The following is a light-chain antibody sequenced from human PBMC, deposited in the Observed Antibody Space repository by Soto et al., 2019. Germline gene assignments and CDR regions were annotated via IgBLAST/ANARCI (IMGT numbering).Light chain of an antibody. CDR2: GAS. CDR3: QRYNNWPQT. CDR1: QSVSSN. Sequence: EIVMTQSPATLSVSPGERATLSCRASQSVSSNLAWYQQKPGQAPRLLIYGASTRATGIPARFSGSGSATEFTLTISSLQYEDFAVYYCQRYNNWPQTFVQGTKVEIK. V-gene: IGKV3-15*01. J-gene: IGKJ1*01.